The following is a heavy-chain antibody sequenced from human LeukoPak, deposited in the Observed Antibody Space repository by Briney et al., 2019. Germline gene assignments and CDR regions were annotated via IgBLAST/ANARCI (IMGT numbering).Heavy chain of an antibody. D-gene: IGHD3-9*01. Sequence: PGGSLRLFCAAPGFTFSSYEMNWVRQAPGKGLEWVSYISSSGSTIYYADSVKGRFTISRDNAKNSLHLQMNSLRAEDTAVYYCARDPPNYDILTGYYKNYFDYWGRGTLVAVSS. V-gene: IGHV3-48*03. CDR2: ISSSGSTI. J-gene: IGHJ4*02. CDR1: GFTFSSYE. CDR3: ARDPPNYDILTGYYKNYFDY.